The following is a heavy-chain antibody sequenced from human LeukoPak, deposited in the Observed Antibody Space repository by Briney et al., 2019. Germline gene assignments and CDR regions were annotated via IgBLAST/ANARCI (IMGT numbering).Heavy chain of an antibody. D-gene: IGHD3-10*01. CDR3: AREWRGDGSGSYYSPYYYYGMDV. J-gene: IGHJ6*02. V-gene: IGHV1-8*01. CDR2: MNPNSGNT. CDR1: GYTFTSYD. Sequence: ASVKVSCKASGYTFTSYDINWVRQATGQGLEWMGWMNPNSGNTGYAQKFQGRVTMTRNTSISTAYMELSSLRSEDTAVYYCAREWRGDGSGSYYSPYYYYGMDVWGQGTTVTVSS.